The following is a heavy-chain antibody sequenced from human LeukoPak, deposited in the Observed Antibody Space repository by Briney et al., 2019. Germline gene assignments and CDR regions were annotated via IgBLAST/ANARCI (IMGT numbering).Heavy chain of an antibody. D-gene: IGHD3-10*01. CDR3: ARDTTMAGNDY. Sequence: ASLKVSSMPSGYTFTGYYMHWVRPAPGQGLEWMGRINPNSGGTNYAQKFQGRVTMTRDTSISTAYMELSRLRSDDTAVYYGARDTTMAGNDYWGQGTLVTVSS. V-gene: IGHV1-2*06. J-gene: IGHJ4*02. CDR1: GYTFTGYY. CDR2: INPNSGGT.